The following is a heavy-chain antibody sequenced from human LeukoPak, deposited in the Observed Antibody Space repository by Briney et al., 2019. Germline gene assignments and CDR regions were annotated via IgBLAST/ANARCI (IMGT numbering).Heavy chain of an antibody. CDR3: VREDYGSAIKCPDY. CDR1: GYIFINYF. D-gene: IGHD4-17*01. Sequence: ASVTVSCKASGYIFINYFIHWVRQAPGQGLEWMGLINPNGGSTTYAQKFQDRVTMTRDTSTRTVYMELGSLRSEDTAVYYCVREDYGSAIKCPDYWGQGTLVTVSS. J-gene: IGHJ4*02. V-gene: IGHV1-46*01. CDR2: INPNGGST.